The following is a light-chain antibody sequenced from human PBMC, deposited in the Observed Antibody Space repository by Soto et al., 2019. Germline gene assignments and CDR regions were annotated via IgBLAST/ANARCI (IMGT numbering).Light chain of an antibody. CDR1: QDISDN. J-gene: IGKJ5*01. V-gene: IGKV1-33*01. CDR3: QQYDDLPIT. Sequence: DIKMTQSPSSLSTKVGDRVTITCQASQDISDNLNWYQQKQGKAPKVLISDVSNLETGVSSRFSGSGSGTDFTFTISSLQAEDVATYYCQQYDDLPITFGQGTRLAI. CDR2: DVS.